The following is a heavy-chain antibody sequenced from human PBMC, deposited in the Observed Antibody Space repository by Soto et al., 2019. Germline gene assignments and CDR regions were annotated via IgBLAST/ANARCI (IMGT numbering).Heavy chain of an antibody. V-gene: IGHV4-39*07. J-gene: IGHJ6*03. CDR3: ARDFKKWLVRGYYYYMDV. D-gene: IGHD6-19*01. CDR2: IYYSGST. CDR1: GGSISSSSYY. Sequence: SETLSLTCTVSGGSISSSSYYWGWIRQPPGKGLEWIGSIYYSGSTYYNPSLKSRVTISVDTSKNQFSLKLSSVTAADTAVYYCARDFKKWLVRGYYYYMDVWGKGTTVTVSS.